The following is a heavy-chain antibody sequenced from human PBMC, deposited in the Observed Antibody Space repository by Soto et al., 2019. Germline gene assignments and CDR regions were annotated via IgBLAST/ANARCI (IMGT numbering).Heavy chain of an antibody. D-gene: IGHD6-19*01. V-gene: IGHV3-23*01. Sequence: LRLSCAASGFTFSSYAMSWVRRAPGKGLEWVSAISGSGGSTYYADSVKGRFTISRDNSKNTLYLQMNSLRAEDTAVYYCAKDVLYSGGCFQYCGQGTLVALCS. CDR1: GFTFSSYA. CDR2: ISGSGGST. J-gene: IGHJ4*02. CDR3: AKDVLYSGGCFQY.